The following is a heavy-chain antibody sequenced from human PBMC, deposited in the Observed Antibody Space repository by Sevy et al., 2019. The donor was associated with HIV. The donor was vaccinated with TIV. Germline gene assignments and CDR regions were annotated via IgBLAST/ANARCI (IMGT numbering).Heavy chain of an antibody. CDR3: ARVQDYFVY. V-gene: IGHV4-59*01. Sequence: SETLSLTCTVSGGSISSYYWSWIRQPPGKGLEWIGYIYYSGSTNYNPSLKSRVTISVDTSKNQFSLKLSSVTAADTAVYYCARVQDYFVYWGQGTLVTVSS. CDR1: GGSISSYY. CDR2: IYYSGST. J-gene: IGHJ4*02.